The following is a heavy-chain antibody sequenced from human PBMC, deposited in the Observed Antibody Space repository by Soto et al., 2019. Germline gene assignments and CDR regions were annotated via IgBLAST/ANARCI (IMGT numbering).Heavy chain of an antibody. CDR1: GYTFTSYD. CDR3: ARGLGYYYDSSGSRHFDY. CDR2: INPSGGST. V-gene: IGHV1-46*01. D-gene: IGHD3-22*01. J-gene: IGHJ4*02. Sequence: VKVSCKASGYTFTSYDMHWVRQAPGQGLEWMGIINPSGGSTSYAQKFQGRVTMTRDTSTSTVYMELSSLRSEDTAVYYCARGLGYYYDSSGSRHFDYWGQGTLVTVSS.